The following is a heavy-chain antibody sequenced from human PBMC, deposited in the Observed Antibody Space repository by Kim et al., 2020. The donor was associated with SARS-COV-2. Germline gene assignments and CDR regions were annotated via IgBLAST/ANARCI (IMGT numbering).Heavy chain of an antibody. CDR2: INAGNGNT. Sequence: ASVKVSCKASGYTFTSYAMHWVRQAPGQRLEWMGWINAGNGNTKYSQKFQGRVTITRDTSASTAYMELSSLRSEDTAVYYCARGTYYYDSSGSPYAFDIWGQGTMVTVSS. D-gene: IGHD3-22*01. CDR1: GYTFTSYA. CDR3: ARGTYYYDSSGSPYAFDI. V-gene: IGHV1-3*01. J-gene: IGHJ3*02.